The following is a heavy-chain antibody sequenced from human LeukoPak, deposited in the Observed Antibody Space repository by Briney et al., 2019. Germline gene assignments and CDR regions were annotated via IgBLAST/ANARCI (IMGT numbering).Heavy chain of an antibody. CDR2: INPNSGGT. D-gene: IGHD6-13*01. V-gene: IGHV1-2*02. CDR3: ARNEKTPQQLATLYYYYYMDV. Sequence: ASVKVSCKAFRYTFTGYYMHWVRQAPGQGLEWMGWINPNSGGTNYAQKFQGRVTMTRDTSLSAAYMELSRPRSDDTAVYYCARNEKTPQQLATLYYYYYMDVWGKGTTVTVSS. J-gene: IGHJ6*03. CDR1: RYTFTGYY.